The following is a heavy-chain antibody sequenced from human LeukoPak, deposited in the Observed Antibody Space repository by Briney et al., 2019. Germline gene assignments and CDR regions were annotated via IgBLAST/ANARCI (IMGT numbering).Heavy chain of an antibody. Sequence: TGGSLRLSCAASGFTFSSYSMNWVRQAPGKGLEWVSYISSSSSTIYYADSVKGRFTISRDNAKNSLYLQMNSLRAEDTAVYYCAGPVVTPGRWYFDLWGRGTLVTVSS. CDR2: ISSSSSTI. D-gene: IGHD4-23*01. V-gene: IGHV3-48*01. CDR1: GFTFSSYS. CDR3: AGPVVTPGRWYFDL. J-gene: IGHJ2*01.